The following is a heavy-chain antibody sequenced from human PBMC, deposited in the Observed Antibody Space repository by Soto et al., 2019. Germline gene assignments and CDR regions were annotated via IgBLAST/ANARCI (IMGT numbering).Heavy chain of an antibody. J-gene: IGHJ6*02. Sequence: EVQLVESGGGLVKPGGSLRLSCISSGFTFRTYTMNWVRQAPGKGLEWVSGIRGFSPYTFYAESVRGRFTISRDNAKNSLFLQMDSLRVEDTAVYYCALDPRGYSYGLFWSYSHLDVWGQGTTVTVSS. D-gene: IGHD5-18*01. CDR1: GFTFRTYT. V-gene: IGHV3-21*04. CDR2: IRGFSPYT. CDR3: ALDPRGYSYGLFWSYSHLDV.